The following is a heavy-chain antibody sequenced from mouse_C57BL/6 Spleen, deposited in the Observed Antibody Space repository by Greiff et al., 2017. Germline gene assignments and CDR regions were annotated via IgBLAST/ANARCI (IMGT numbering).Heavy chain of an antibody. V-gene: IGHV5-16*01. D-gene: IGHD4-1*01. CDR3: ARDRGGTYAMDY. J-gene: IGHJ4*01. Sequence: EVHLVESEGGLVQPGSSMKLSCTASGFTFSDYYMAWVRQVPEKGLEWVANINYDGSSTYYLDSLKSRFIISRDNAKNILYLQMSSLKSEDTATYYCARDRGGTYAMDYWGQGTSVTVSS. CDR2: INYDGSST. CDR1: GFTFSDYY.